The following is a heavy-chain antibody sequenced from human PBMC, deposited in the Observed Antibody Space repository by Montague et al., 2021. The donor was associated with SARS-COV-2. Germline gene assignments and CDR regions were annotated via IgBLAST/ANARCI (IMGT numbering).Heavy chain of an antibody. CDR2: IYFSGST. CDR3: ASHGRFSVIVNTPRGAFDI. J-gene: IGHJ3*02. CDR1: GVSISSYY. Sequence: SETLSLTCTVSGVSISSYYWSWIRQPPGKGLEWIGRIYFSGSTNYNPSLKSRVTISVDTSKNQFSLQLSSVTAADTAVYYCASHGRFSVIVNTPRGAFDIWGQGTMVTVSS. D-gene: IGHD3-22*01. V-gene: IGHV4-59*08.